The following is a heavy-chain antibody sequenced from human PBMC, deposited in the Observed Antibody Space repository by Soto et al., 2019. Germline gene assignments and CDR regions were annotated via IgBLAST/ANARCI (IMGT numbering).Heavy chain of an antibody. V-gene: IGHV4-31*03. J-gene: IGHJ5*02. CDR2: IYYSGST. Sequence: TSETLSLTCTVSGGSISSGGYYWSWIRQHPGKGLEWIGYIYYSGSTYYNPSLKSRVTISVDTSKNQFSLKLSSVTAADTAVYYCARDGEGWFDPWGQGTLVTVSS. CDR3: ARDGEGWFDP. CDR1: GGSISSGGYY. D-gene: IGHD3-10*01.